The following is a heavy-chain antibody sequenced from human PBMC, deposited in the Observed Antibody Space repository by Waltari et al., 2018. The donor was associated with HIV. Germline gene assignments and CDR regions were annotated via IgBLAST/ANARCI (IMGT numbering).Heavy chain of an antibody. Sequence: QLQLQESGPGLVKPSETLSLTCTVSGGSISSSSYYWGWIRQPPGKGLEWIGSIYYSGSTYYNPSLKSRVTISVDTSKNQFSLKLSSVTAADTAVYYCAKYGSGRQTGYYYYGMDVWGQGTTVTVSS. CDR1: GGSISSSSYY. J-gene: IGHJ6*02. D-gene: IGHD3-10*01. V-gene: IGHV4-39*07. CDR2: IYYSGST. CDR3: AKYGSGRQTGYYYYGMDV.